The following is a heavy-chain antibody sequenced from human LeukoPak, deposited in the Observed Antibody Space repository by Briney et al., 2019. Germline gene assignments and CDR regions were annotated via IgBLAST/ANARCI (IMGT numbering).Heavy chain of an antibody. CDR1: GYSFTSYW. V-gene: IGHV5-51*07. CDR3: ARLYTSGWYPPGYYYHYYMDV. CDR2: IYPGDSDT. Sequence: GESLKISCKGSGYSFTSYWIGWVHQMPGKGLEWMGIIYPGDSDTRYSPSFQGQVTISADKSISTAYLQWSSLKASDTAIYYCARLYTSGWYPPGYYYHYYMDVWGKGTTVTISS. D-gene: IGHD6-19*01. J-gene: IGHJ6*03.